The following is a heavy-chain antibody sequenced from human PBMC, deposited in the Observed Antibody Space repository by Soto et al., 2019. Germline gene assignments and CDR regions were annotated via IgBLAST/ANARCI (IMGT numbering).Heavy chain of an antibody. CDR2: IYYSGST. Sequence: SETLCLTCTVSGGSISSGGYYGSWIRQHPGKGLEWIGYIYYSGSTYYNPSLKSRVTISVDTSKNQFSLKLSSVTAADTAVYCCARGPGNPWGQGTLVTVSS. CDR1: GGSISSGGYY. J-gene: IGHJ5*02. CDR3: ARGPGNP. V-gene: IGHV4-31*03.